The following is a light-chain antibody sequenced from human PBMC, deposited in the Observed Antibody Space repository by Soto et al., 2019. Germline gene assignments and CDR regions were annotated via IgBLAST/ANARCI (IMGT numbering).Light chain of an antibody. V-gene: IGLV3-21*04. CDR3: QVWDSSSDFVV. CDR2: YDS. Sequence: SYELTQPPSVSVAPGKTARITCGGNNIGSKSVHWYQQKPSQAPVLVIYYDSDRPSGIPERFSGSNSGNTATLTISRVEAGDEADDYCQVWDSSSDFVVFGGGTKLTVL. J-gene: IGLJ2*01. CDR1: NIGSKS.